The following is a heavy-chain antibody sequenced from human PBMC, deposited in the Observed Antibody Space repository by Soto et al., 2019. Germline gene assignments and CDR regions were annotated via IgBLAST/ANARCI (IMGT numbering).Heavy chain of an antibody. CDR2: ISYDGSNK. CDR1: GFTFSSYA. Sequence: PGGSLRLSCAASGFTFSSYAMHWVRQAPGKGLEWVAVISYDGSNKYYADSVKGRFTISRDNSKNTLYLLMNSLRAEDTAVYYCARDGSGDRHAFDIWGQGTMVTVSS. V-gene: IGHV3-30-3*01. J-gene: IGHJ3*02. D-gene: IGHD3-10*01. CDR3: ARDGSGDRHAFDI.